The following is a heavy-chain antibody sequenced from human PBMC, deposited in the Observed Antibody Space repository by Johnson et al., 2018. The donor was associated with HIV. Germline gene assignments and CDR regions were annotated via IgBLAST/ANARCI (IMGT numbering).Heavy chain of an antibody. J-gene: IGHJ3*02. CDR3: AKDISYSSSAAFDI. CDR2: INQDGSEK. Sequence: MLLVESGGGLVLPGGSLRLSCAVSGFTFTDHYMDWVRQAPGKGLEWVANINQDGSEKYYVDSVKGRFTISRDNSKNTLYLQMNSLRAEDTALYYCAKDISYSSSAAFDIWGQGTMVTVSS. CDR1: GFTFTDHY. V-gene: IGHV3-7*03. D-gene: IGHD6-6*01.